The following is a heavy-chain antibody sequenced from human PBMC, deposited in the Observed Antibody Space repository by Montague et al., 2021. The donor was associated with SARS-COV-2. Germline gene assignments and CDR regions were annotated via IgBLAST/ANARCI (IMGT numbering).Heavy chain of an antibody. J-gene: IGHJ4*02. D-gene: IGHD5-12*01. CDR2: IYPGDAGT. CDR1: GYSFTSDW. Sequence: QSGAEVKKPGESLKISCKGSGYSFTSDWIGWVRQMPGKGLEWMGMIYPGDAGTRYSPSFQGQVTISADKSIRTAYLQWSRLKASDTAMYYCARRYSGYAMDYWGQGTLVTVSS. V-gene: IGHV5-51*01. CDR3: ARRYSGYAMDY.